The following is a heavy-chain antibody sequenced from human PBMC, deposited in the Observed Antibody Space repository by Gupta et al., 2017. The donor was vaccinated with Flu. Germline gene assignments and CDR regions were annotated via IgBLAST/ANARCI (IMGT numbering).Heavy chain of an antibody. CDR3: ARRHPRGISYSSGWYFDY. D-gene: IGHD6-19*01. CDR2: IYYSGST. CDR1: GGSISSSSYY. V-gene: IGHV4-39*01. Sequence: QLQLQESGPGLVKPSETLSLTCTVSGGSISSSSYYWGWIRQPPGKGLEWIGSIYYSGSTYYNPSLKSRVTISVDTSKNQFSLKLSSVTAADTAVYYCARRHPRGISYSSGWYFDYWGQGTLVTVSS. J-gene: IGHJ4*02.